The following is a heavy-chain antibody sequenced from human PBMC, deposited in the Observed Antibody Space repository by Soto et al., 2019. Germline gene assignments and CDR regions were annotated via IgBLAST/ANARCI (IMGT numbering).Heavy chain of an antibody. CDR2: ISKSGDST. V-gene: IGHV3-23*01. CDR1: GVTFTSYA. J-gene: IGHJ4*02. CDR3: AKGSFGFDY. Sequence: EVQLLESGGGLVQPGGSLRLSCAASGVTFTSYAMTWVRQVPGEGLQWVSSISKSGDSTYYADSVKGRFTTSRDNSKNSLYLQRNSLRAEDTAIYYCAKGSFGFDYWGQGTLVTVSS. D-gene: IGHD3-10*01.